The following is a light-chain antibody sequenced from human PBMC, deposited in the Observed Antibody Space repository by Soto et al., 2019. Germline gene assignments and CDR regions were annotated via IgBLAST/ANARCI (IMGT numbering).Light chain of an antibody. J-gene: IGKJ2*01. CDR1: QSISSY. V-gene: IGKV1-39*01. CDR2: AAS. CDR3: QQRYSTPYT. Sequence: DIQMTQSPSSLSASVGDRLTITCRASQSISSYLNWYQQKPGKAPKLLIYAASSLQSGVPSRFSGSGSGTDFTLTISSLQPEDFATYYCQQRYSTPYTFGQGTKLEIK.